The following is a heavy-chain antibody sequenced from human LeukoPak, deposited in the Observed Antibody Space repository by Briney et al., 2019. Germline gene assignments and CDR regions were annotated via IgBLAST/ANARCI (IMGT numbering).Heavy chain of an antibody. V-gene: IGHV4-4*02. D-gene: IGHD3-10*01. CDR2: IYHSGST. Sequence: SETLSLTCAVSGGSISSSNWWSWVRQPPGKGLEWIGEIYHSGSTNFNPSLKSRVTISVDKSKNQFSLKLSSVTAADTAVYYCARGSMVRGVISYGMDVWGQGTTVTVSS. CDR3: ARGSMVRGVISYGMDV. J-gene: IGHJ6*02. CDR1: GGSISSSNW.